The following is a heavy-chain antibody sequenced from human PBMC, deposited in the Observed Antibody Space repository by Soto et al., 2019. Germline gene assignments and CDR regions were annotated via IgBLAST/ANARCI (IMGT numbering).Heavy chain of an antibody. D-gene: IGHD6-13*01. CDR1: GFTFSSYA. Sequence: PGGSLRLSCSASGFTFSSYAMHWVRQAPGKGLEYVSAISSDGGSTYYADSVKGRFTISRDNSKNTLYLQMSSLRAEDTAVYYCVKDHHSSSWNFDYWGQGTLVTVSS. V-gene: IGHV3-64D*08. J-gene: IGHJ4*02. CDR3: VKDHHSSSWNFDY. CDR2: ISSDGGST.